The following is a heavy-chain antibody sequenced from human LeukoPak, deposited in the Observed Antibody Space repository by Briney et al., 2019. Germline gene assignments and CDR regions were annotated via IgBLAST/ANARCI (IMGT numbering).Heavy chain of an antibody. V-gene: IGHV6-1*01. J-gene: IGHJ4*02. CDR1: GDSVSSNSAA. Sequence: PSQTLTLTCAISGDSVSSNSAAWKWIRQSPSRGLEWLGRTYYRSKWYNDYAVSVKSRITINPDTSKNQFSLQLNSATPEDTAVYYCAREAPWYYDEMEPFDYWGQGTLVTVSS. CDR2: TYYRSKWYN. D-gene: IGHD3-22*01. CDR3: AREAPWYYDEMEPFDY.